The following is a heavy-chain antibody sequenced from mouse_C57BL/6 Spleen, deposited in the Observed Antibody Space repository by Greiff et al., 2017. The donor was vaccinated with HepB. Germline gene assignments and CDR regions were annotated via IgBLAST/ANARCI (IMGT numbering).Heavy chain of an antibody. Sequence: EVQLVESGGDLVKPGGSLKLSCAASGFTFSSYGMSWVRQTPDKRLEWVATISSGGSYTYYPDSVKGRFTISRDNAKNTLYLQMSSLKSEDTAMYYCARQANWDSEVGYWGQGTTLTVSS. CDR2: ISSGGSYT. CDR1: GFTFSSYG. CDR3: ARQANWDSEVGY. D-gene: IGHD4-1*01. J-gene: IGHJ2*01. V-gene: IGHV5-6*01.